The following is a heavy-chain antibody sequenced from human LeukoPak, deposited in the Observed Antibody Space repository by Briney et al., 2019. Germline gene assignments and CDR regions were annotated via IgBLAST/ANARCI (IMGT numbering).Heavy chain of an antibody. V-gene: IGHV3-48*04. J-gene: IGHJ6*02. CDR2: ITNSGNSK. CDR1: EFTFSSYS. D-gene: IGHD6-19*01. CDR3: ARDSSGWYTYYYYGMDV. Sequence: GGSLRLSCAASEFTFSSYSMNWVRQAPGKGLEWVSYITNSGNSKSYADSVKGRFTISRDNAKNSLCLQMNSLRAEDTAVYYCARDSSGWYTYYYYGMDVWGQGTTVTVSS.